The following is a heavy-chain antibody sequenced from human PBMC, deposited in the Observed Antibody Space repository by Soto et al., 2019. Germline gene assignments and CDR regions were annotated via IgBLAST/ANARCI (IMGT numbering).Heavy chain of an antibody. CDR2: IYYSVST. Sequence: SQTLSLTSTVSGASISSYYRSWIRQPTGKGLEWIGYIYYSVSTRYNPSLKSRVTISVDTSKNQFFLKLSSVTAADTAVYYCARGYYYDSSGYYIPIWGQGTLVTVSS. J-gene: IGHJ4*02. V-gene: IGHV4-59*01. CDR1: GASISSYY. CDR3: ARGYYYDSSGYYIPI. D-gene: IGHD3-22*01.